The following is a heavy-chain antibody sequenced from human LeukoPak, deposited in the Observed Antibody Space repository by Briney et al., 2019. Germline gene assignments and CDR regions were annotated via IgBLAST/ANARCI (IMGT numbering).Heavy chain of an antibody. CDR1: GFTFSSYW. J-gene: IGHJ3*02. V-gene: IGHV3-7*01. D-gene: IGHD2-21*02. CDR3: ARDIVVVTDVISDAFDI. Sequence: PGGSLRLSCAASGFTFSSYWMTWVRQAPGKGLEWVANIKEDGGEGYYVDSVKGRFTISRDNAKNSLYLQMNSLRAEDTAVYYCARDIVVVTDVISDAFDIWGQGTMVTVSS. CDR2: IKEDGGEG.